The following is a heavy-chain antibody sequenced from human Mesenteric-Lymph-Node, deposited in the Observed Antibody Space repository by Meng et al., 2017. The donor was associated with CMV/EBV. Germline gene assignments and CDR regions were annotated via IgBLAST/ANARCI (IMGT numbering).Heavy chain of an antibody. D-gene: IGHD5-24*01. Sequence: SCTPSGFTLGDYAMSWVRQAPGKGLEWVGFMRNKVHDGATEYAASVKGRFTISRDDSRNIAYLQMNSLKTEDTAVYYCTRVSGDGYNYKAFDIWGQGTMVTVSS. J-gene: IGHJ3*02. CDR3: TRVSGDGYNYKAFDI. CDR2: MRNKVHDGAT. V-gene: IGHV3-49*04. CDR1: GFTLGDYA.